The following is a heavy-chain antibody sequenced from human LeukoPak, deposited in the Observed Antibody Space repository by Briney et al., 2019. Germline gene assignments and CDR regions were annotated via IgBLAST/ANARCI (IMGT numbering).Heavy chain of an antibody. Sequence: GGSLRLSWAASGFTFSNYGMHWVRQAPGKGLEWVAVISYDGGEQHYGDSVKGRFSISRDDSKSTLYLQMNSLTVEDTALYYCVKPRTFYDILTVSFQQWGQGTWVTVSS. V-gene: IGHV3-30*18. D-gene: IGHD3-9*01. CDR1: GFTFSNYG. CDR2: ISYDGGEQ. CDR3: VKPRTFYDILTVSFQQ. J-gene: IGHJ1*01.